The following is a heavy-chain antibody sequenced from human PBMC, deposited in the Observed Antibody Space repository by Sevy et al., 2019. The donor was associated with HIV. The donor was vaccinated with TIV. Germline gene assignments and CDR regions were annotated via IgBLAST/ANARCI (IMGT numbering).Heavy chain of an antibody. Sequence: ASVKVSCKASGYTFTSYGISWVRQAPGQGLEWMGWISAYNGNTNYAQKLQGRVTMTTDTSTGKAYMGLRSLRSDDTAVYYCAGVSMVALTLDYWGQGTLVTVSS. CDR2: ISAYNGNT. CDR3: AGVSMVALTLDY. J-gene: IGHJ4*02. V-gene: IGHV1-18*01. CDR1: GYTFTSYG. D-gene: IGHD5-12*01.